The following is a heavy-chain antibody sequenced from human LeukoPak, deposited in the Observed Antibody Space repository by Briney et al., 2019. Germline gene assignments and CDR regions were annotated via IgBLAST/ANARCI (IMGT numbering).Heavy chain of an antibody. CDR2: INWNGGST. D-gene: IGHD4/OR15-4a*01. V-gene: IGHV3-20*04. CDR1: GLTFDDYG. CDR3: ARDQLTTSGYYYYYYMDV. Sequence: GGSLRLSCAASGLTFDDYGMSWVRQAPGKGLEWGSGINWNGGSTGYADSVKGRFTISRDNAKNSLYLQMNSLRAEDTALYYCARDQLTTSGYYYYYYMDVWGKGTTVTVSS. J-gene: IGHJ6*03.